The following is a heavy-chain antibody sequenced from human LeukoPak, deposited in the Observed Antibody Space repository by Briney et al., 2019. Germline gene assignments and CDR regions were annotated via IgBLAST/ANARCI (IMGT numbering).Heavy chain of an antibody. CDR3: AYSGYDYHDKYYYGMDV. CDR1: GGSISSYY. CDR2: IYYSGST. J-gene: IGHJ6*02. Sequence: SETLSLTCTVSGGSISSYYWSWIRQPPGKGLEWIGYIYYSGSTNYNPSLKSRVTISVDTSKNQFSLKLSSVTAADTAAYYCAYSGYDYHDKYYYGMDVWGQGTTVTVSS. D-gene: IGHD5-12*01. V-gene: IGHV4-59*01.